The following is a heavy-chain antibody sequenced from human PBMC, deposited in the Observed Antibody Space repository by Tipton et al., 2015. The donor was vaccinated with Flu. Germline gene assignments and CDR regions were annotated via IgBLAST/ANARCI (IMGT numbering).Heavy chain of an antibody. D-gene: IGHD6-19*01. Sequence: QLVQSGAEMKKPGESLRISCQGSGYTFTDYWIGWVRQMPGKGLEWMGIIYPGGSEIKYSPSFQGQVTISADKSINTAYLQWSSLQASDSAVYYCARSHFNGWSTAFDIWGQGTKVTVSS. J-gene: IGHJ3*02. CDR1: GYTFTDYW. CDR3: ARSHFNGWSTAFDI. CDR2: IYPGGSEI. V-gene: IGHV5-51*01.